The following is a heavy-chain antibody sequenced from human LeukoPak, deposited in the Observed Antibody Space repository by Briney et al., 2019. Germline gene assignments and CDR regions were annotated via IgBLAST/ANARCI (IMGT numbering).Heavy chain of an antibody. D-gene: IGHD6-13*01. CDR1: GGTFSSYA. CDR2: IIPIFGTA. Sequence: ASVKVSCKASGGTFSSYAISWVRQAPGQGLEWMGGIIPIFGTANYAQKFQGRVTITTDESTSTAYMELSSLRSEDTAVYYCARERRAAAGTRDAFDIWGQGTMDTVSS. CDR3: ARERRAAAGTRDAFDI. V-gene: IGHV1-69*05. J-gene: IGHJ3*02.